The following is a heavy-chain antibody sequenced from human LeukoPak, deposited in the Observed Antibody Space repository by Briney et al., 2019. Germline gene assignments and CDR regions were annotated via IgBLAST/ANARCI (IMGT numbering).Heavy chain of an antibody. V-gene: IGHV3-23*01. CDR3: AKETLPGIAVAGTVY. CDR2: ISGSGGST. Sequence: GGSLRLSCAASGFTFSSYAMSWVRQAPGKGLEWVSAISGSGGSTYYADSVKGRFTISRDDSKNTLYLQMNSLRAEDTAVYYCAKETLPGIAVAGTVYWGQGTLVTVSS. CDR1: GFTFSSYA. D-gene: IGHD6-19*01. J-gene: IGHJ4*02.